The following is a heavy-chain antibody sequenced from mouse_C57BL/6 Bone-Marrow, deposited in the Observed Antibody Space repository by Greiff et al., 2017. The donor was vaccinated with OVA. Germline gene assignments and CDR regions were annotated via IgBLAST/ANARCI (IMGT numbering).Heavy chain of an antibody. CDR3: ARQDLVITTVGLYAMDY. CDR1: GYAFSSSW. D-gene: IGHD1-1*01. Sequence: QVQLQQSGPELVKPGASVKISCKASGYAFSSSWMNWVKQRPGKGLEWIGRIYPGDGDTNYNGKFKGKATLTADKSSSTAYMQLSSLTSEDSAVYFWARQDLVITTVGLYAMDYWGQGTSVTVSS. CDR2: IYPGDGDT. J-gene: IGHJ4*01. V-gene: IGHV1-82*01.